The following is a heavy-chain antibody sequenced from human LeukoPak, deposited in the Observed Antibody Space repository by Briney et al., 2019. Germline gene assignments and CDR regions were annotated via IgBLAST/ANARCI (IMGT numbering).Heavy chain of an antibody. CDR1: GYTFTSYA. CDR3: ARVWRGAVAGRRVGEQAFDI. Sequence: ASVKVSCKASGYTFTSYAMHWVRQAPGQRLEWMGWINAGNGNTKYSQKFQGRVTITRDTSASTAYMELSSLRSEDTAVYYCARVWRGAVAGRRVGEQAFDIWGQGTMVTVSS. D-gene: IGHD6-19*01. CDR2: INAGNGNT. V-gene: IGHV1-3*01. J-gene: IGHJ3*02.